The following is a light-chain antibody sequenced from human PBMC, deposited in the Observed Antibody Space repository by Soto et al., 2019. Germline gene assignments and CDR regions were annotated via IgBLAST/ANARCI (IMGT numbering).Light chain of an antibody. CDR2: GAS. V-gene: IGKV3-15*01. CDR1: QSVSSN. J-gene: IGKJ5*01. CDR3: QKYNNWPIN. Sequence: EIVMTQSPATLSLSPVERATLSCMASQSVSSNLAWYQQKPGRAPRLLIHGASTRATGIPARFSGSGSGTEFTLTISSLQPEDFAVYYCQKYNNWPINFGQGTRLEIK.